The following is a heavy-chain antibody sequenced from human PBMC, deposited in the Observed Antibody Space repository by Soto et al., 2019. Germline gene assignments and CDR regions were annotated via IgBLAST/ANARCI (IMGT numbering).Heavy chain of an antibody. CDR3: AKVLNGIYYYYGMDV. Sequence: EVQLVESGGGLVQPGGSLRLSCAASGFTVSSNYMSWVRQAPGKGLEWVSVIYSGGSTYYADSVKGRFTISRDNSKNTRYLQMNSLRAEDTAVYYCAKVLNGIYYYYGMDVWGQGTTVTVSS. V-gene: IGHV3-66*01. J-gene: IGHJ6*02. D-gene: IGHD3-16*01. CDR1: GFTVSSNY. CDR2: IYSGGST.